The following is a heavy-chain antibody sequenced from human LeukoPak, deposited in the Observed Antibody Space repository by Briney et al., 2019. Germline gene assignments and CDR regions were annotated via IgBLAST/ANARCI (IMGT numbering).Heavy chain of an antibody. CDR3: ARANFLYCSSTTCLFDY. V-gene: IGHV1-2*02. D-gene: IGHD2-2*01. Sequence: ASVKVSCTASGYTFTDYYMHWVRQAPGQGFEWMGWINPNDGDTNYAQKFQGRVTMTRDTSISTAHMEVSRLRSDDAAVYYCARANFLYCSSTTCLFDYWGQGTLVTVSS. J-gene: IGHJ4*02. CDR1: GYTFTDYY. CDR2: INPNDGDT.